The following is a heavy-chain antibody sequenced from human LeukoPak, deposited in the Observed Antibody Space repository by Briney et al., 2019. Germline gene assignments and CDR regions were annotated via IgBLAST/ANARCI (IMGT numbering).Heavy chain of an antibody. CDR3: ATSGGRRSEY. D-gene: IGHD2-15*01. V-gene: IGHV3-23*01. Sequence: GGSLRLSCAASGFTFSSYAMSWVRQAPGKGLEWVSAISGSGGSTYYADSVKGRFTISRDNAKNSLYLQMNSLRAEDRAIYYCATSGGRRSEYWGQGTLVTVSS. J-gene: IGHJ4*02. CDR1: GFTFSSYA. CDR2: ISGSGGST.